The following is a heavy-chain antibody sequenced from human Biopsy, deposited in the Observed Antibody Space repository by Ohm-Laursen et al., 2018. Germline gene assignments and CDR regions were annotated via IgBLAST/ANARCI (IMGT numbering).Heavy chain of an antibody. Sequence: SLRLSCAASGFTFSTYGMHWVRQAPGRGLEWVAVISFDGSDQKYADSVKGRFTISRDNSKNTLYLQMNSLRAEDTAVFYCVKDRGAAGTDYYYGMDVWGQGTTVTVSS. CDR2: ISFDGSDQ. CDR3: VKDRGAAGTDYYYGMDV. V-gene: IGHV3-30*18. D-gene: IGHD6-13*01. J-gene: IGHJ6*02. CDR1: GFTFSTYG.